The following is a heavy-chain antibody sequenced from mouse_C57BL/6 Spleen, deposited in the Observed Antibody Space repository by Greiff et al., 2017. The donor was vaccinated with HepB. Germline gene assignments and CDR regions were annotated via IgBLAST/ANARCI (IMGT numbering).Heavy chain of an antibody. Sequence: EVKLEESEGGLVQPGRSMKLSCTASGFTFSDYYMAWVRQVPEKGLEWVANINYDGSSTYYLDSLKSRFIISRDNAKNILYLQMSSLKSEDTATYYCARERLNYAMDYWGQGTSVTVSS. CDR3: ARERLNYAMDY. D-gene: IGHD3-2*02. CDR2: INYDGSST. V-gene: IGHV5-16*01. J-gene: IGHJ4*01. CDR1: GFTFSDYY.